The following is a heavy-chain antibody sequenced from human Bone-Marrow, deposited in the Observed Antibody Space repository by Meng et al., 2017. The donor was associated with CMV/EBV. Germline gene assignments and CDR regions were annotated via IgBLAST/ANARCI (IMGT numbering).Heavy chain of an antibody. CDR1: GFTFSSYA. CDR3: AKGRGAVAGLGGMDV. J-gene: IGHJ6*02. CDR2: ISGGGGST. V-gene: IGHV3-23*01. Sequence: GGSLRLSCAASGFTFSSYAMSWVRQAPGKGLEWVSAISGGGGSTYYADSVKGRFTISRDNSKNTLYLQMNSLRAEDTAVYYCAKGRGAVAGLGGMDVWGQGTTVTVSS. D-gene: IGHD6-19*01.